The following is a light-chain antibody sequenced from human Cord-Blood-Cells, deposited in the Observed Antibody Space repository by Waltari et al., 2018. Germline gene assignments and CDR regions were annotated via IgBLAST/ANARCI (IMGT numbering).Light chain of an antibody. V-gene: IGKV1-5*03. CDR2: KAS. CDR1: QSISSW. J-gene: IGKJ1*01. CDR3: QQYNSYST. Sequence: DIQMTQPPSTLPASVGDRVTITCRASQSISSWLAWYQQKPGKAPKLLIYKASSLESGVPSRFSGSGSGTEFTLTISSLQPDDFATYYCQQYNSYSTFGQGTKVEIK.